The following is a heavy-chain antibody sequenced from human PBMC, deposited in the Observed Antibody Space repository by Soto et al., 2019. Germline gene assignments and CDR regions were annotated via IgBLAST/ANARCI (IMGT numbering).Heavy chain of an antibody. CDR1: GFTFSSYA. CDR3: ARKHDYGDYYYYYGMDV. D-gene: IGHD4-17*01. J-gene: IGHJ6*01. CDR2: ISYDGSNK. V-gene: IGHV3-30-3*01. Sequence: QVQLVESGGGVVQPGRSLRLSCAASGFTFSSYAMHWARQAPGKGLEWVAVISYDGSNKYYADSVKGRFTISRDNSKNSLYLQRNSLRAEDTAVYYCARKHDYGDYYYYYGMDVWGQGTTVTVSS.